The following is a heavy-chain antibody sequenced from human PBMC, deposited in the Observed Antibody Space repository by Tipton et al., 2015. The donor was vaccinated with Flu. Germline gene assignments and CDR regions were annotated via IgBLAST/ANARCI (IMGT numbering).Heavy chain of an antibody. J-gene: IGHJ2*01. CDR2: IYHSGTT. CDR3: ARDQEWRNWYFDL. D-gene: IGHD3-3*01. Sequence: GLVKPSETLSLTCAVSGYSIGNDYYWGWIGQAPGKVLEWIASIYHSGTTYYNPSLKSRVTNSLDTSNNQFSMKLRSVASADTALYYCARDQEWRNWYFDLWGRDTLVTVSS. CDR1: GYSIGNDYY. V-gene: IGHV4-38-2*02.